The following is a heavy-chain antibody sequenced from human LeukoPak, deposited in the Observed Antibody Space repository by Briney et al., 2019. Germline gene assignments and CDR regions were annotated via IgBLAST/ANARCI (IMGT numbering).Heavy chain of an antibody. V-gene: IGHV3-23*01. J-gene: IGHJ4*02. Sequence: GGSLRLFCAASGFTFSNNGMTWVRQAPGKGMEWVTGISGSGDTTYDAGSVKGRFTVSRDNSKNILYLQMNSLRAEDTAIYYCAKTQGFFDHWGQGSLVTVSS. CDR1: GFTFSNNG. CDR2: ISGSGDTT. CDR3: AKTQGFFDH.